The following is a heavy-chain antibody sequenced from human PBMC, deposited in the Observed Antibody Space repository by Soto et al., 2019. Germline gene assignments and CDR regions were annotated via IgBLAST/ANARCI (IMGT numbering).Heavy chain of an antibody. Sequence: GESLKISCKGSGYSFTSYWISWVRQMPGKGLEWMGRIDPSDSYTNYSPSFQGHVTISADKSISTAYLQWSSLKASDTAMYYCARPQGGYVSWFDPWGQGTLVTV. J-gene: IGHJ5*02. V-gene: IGHV5-10-1*01. CDR2: IDPSDSYT. CDR1: GYSFTSYW. D-gene: IGHD5-12*01. CDR3: ARPQGGYVSWFDP.